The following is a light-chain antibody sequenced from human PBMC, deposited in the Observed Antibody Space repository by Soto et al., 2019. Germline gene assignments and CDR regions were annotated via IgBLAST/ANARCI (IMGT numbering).Light chain of an antibody. J-gene: IGLJ2*01. CDR2: DVS. CDR3: SSYTSSSTLV. CDR1: SSDVGGYNY. Sequence: QSALTQPASVSGSPGQSITISCTGTSSDVGGYNYVSWYQQHPGKAPKLMIYDVSKRPSGVSNRFSGSKSGNTASLTISGVQAEDEADYYCSSYTSSSTLVFGGGTKLTV. V-gene: IGLV2-14*01.